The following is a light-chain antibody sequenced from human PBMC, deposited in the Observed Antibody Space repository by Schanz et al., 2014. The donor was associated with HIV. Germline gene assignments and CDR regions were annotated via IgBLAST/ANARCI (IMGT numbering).Light chain of an antibody. CDR3: STYTTSKTWV. CDR1: SMAFSSSNF. Sequence: QSVLTQPPSVSGSPGQSITISCTGASMAFSSSNFVSWYQQHPGEAPRLIIYDVTSRPSGVSARFSASKTGETASLTISGLQAEDEAEYYCSTYTTSKTWVFGGGTKLTVL. V-gene: IGLV2-14*03. J-gene: IGLJ3*02. CDR2: DVT.